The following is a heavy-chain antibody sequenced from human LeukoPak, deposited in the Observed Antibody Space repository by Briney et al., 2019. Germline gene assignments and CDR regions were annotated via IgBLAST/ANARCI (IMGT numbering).Heavy chain of an antibody. CDR2: IYYSGST. CDR3: ARENKANYDFWSGYRNWFDP. J-gene: IGHJ5*02. V-gene: IGHV4-59*01. Sequence: KPSETLSLTCTVSGGSISSYYWSWIRQPPGKGLEWIGYIYYSGSTNYNPSLKSRVTISVDTSKNQFSLKLSSVTAADTAVYYCARENKANYDFWSGYRNWFDPWGQGTLVTVSS. CDR1: GGSISSYY. D-gene: IGHD3-3*01.